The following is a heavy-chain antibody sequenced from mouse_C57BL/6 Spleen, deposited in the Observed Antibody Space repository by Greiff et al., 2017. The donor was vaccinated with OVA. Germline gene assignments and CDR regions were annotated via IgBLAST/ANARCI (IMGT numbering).Heavy chain of an antibody. J-gene: IGHJ4*01. V-gene: IGHV1-82*01. CDR2: IYPGDGDT. D-gene: IGHD1-1*01. Sequence: VKLMESGPELVKPGASVKISCKASGYAFSSSWMNWVKQRPGKGLEWIGRIYPGDGDTNYNGKFKGKATLTADKSSSTAYMQLSSLTSVDSAVYFCAGNNYYGSSYGYAMDYWGQGTSVTVSS. CDR3: AGNNYYGSSYGYAMDY. CDR1: GYAFSSSW.